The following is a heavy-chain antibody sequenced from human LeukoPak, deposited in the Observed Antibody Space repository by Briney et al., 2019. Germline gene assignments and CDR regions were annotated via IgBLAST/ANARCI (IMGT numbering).Heavy chain of an antibody. Sequence: PETLSLTCTVSGGSISSYYWSWIRQPPGKGLEWIGYIYYSGSTNYNPSLKSRVTISVDTSKNQFSLKLSSVTAADTAVYYCARTSVDTAMVKGGYYYYYYYMDVWGKGTTVTVSS. CDR2: IYYSGST. D-gene: IGHD5-18*01. J-gene: IGHJ6*03. V-gene: IGHV4-59*01. CDR3: ARTSVDTAMVKGGYYYYYYYMDV. CDR1: GGSISSYY.